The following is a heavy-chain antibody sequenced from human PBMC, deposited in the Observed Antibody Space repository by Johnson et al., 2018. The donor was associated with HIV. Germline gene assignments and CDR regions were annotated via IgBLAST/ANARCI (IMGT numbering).Heavy chain of an antibody. Sequence: MLLVESGGGLVQPGGSLRLSCAASGFTFSSYWMGWVRQAPGKGLEWVANIKQDGSEKYYVDSLKGRFTISRDNAKNSLYLQMNSLRAEDTAVYYCARLQSSGYWSFDAFDIWGEGTMVIVSS. D-gene: IGHD3-22*01. V-gene: IGHV3-7*05. CDR3: ARLQSSGYWSFDAFDI. J-gene: IGHJ3*02. CDR1: GFTFSSYW. CDR2: IKQDGSEK.